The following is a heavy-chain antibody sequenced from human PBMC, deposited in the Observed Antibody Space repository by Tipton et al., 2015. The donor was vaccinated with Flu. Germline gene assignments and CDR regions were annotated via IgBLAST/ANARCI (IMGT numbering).Heavy chain of an antibody. J-gene: IGHJ3*02. CDR3: ARRGRTVRDAFDI. CDR1: GDSISSYY. Sequence: LRLSCTVSGDSISSYYWSWIRQPPGKRLEWIGYIYSSGSTNYNPSLKSRVTISPVTSKNQFSLRLTSVTAADTAVYYCARRGRTVRDAFDIWGQGTMVTVSS. V-gene: IGHV4-4*08. D-gene: IGHD3-10*01. CDR2: IYSSGST.